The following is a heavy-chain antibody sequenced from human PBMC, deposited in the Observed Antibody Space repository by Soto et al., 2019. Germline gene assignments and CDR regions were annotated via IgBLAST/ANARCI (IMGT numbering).Heavy chain of an antibody. D-gene: IGHD2-21*01. CDR1: GFTFSSYS. J-gene: IGHJ5*02. V-gene: IGHV3-21*01. CDR3: ARGVSSDWYFGVIRFDP. CDR2: ISSSSSYI. Sequence: EVQLVESGGGLVKPGGSLRLSCAASGFTFSSYSMNWVRQAPGKGLECVSSISSSSSYIYYADSVKGRFTISRDNAKNSLHLQINRLSAEDTAVYYCARGVSSDWYFGVIRFDPCGQGTLVTVSS.